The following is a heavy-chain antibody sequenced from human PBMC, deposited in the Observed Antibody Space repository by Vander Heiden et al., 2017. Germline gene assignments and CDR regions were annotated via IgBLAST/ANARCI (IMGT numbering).Heavy chain of an antibody. V-gene: IGHV4-39*01. Sequence: QLQLQESGPGLVKPSETLSLTCTVSGGSISSSSYYWGWIRQPPGKGLEWIGSIYYSGSTYYNPSLKSRVTISVDTSKNQFSLKLSSVTAADTAVYYCARHAAKWDFWSGYLMWGQGTLVTVSS. CDR2: IYYSGST. J-gene: IGHJ4*02. CDR3: ARHAAKWDFWSGYLM. CDR1: GGSISSSSYY. D-gene: IGHD3-3*01.